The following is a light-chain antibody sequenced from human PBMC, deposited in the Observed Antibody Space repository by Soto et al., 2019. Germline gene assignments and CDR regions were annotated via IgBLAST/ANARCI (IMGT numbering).Light chain of an antibody. V-gene: IGLV1-44*01. CDR2: SND. CDR1: SSNIGDNT. CDR3: ARWDDSLDGVV. J-gene: IGLJ2*01. Sequence: QSVLTQPPSASGTPGQSVTISCSGSSSNIGDNTEDWYQQLPGTAPQLLIYSNDQRPSGVPDRLSGSKSGTSASLAISGLLSADEAADYCARWDDSLDGVVFGGGTKLTVL.